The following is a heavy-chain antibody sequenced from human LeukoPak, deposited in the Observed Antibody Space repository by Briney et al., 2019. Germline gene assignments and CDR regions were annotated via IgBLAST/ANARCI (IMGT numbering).Heavy chain of an antibody. D-gene: IGHD3-16*02. CDR3: ARDRADYVWGSYRAHDAFDI. V-gene: IGHV3-21*01. J-gene: IGHJ3*02. CDR2: ISSSSSYI. Sequence: GGSLRLSCAASGFTFSSYSMNWVRQAPGKGLEWVSSISSSSSYIYYADSVKGRFTISRDNAKNSLYLQMNSLRAEDTAVYYCARDRADYVWGSYRAHDAFDILGQGTMVTVSS. CDR1: GFTFSSYS.